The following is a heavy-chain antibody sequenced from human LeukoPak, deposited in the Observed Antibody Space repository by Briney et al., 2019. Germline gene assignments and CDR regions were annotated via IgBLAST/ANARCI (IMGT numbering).Heavy chain of an antibody. V-gene: IGHV3-23*01. CDR1: GFTFSTYA. J-gene: IGHJ4*02. CDR3: AAGRSGYDQFDY. CDR2: ISGSGGST. D-gene: IGHD5-12*01. Sequence: GGSLRLSCAASGFTFSTYAMTWVRQASGKGLEWVSTISGSGGSTYYAVSVKGRFTISRDSSKNTLYLQMNSLRAEDTAVYYCAAGRSGYDQFDYWGQGTLVTVSS.